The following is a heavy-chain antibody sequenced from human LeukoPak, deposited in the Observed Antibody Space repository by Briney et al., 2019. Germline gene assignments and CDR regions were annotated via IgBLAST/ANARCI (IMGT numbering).Heavy chain of an antibody. J-gene: IGHJ4*02. CDR2: ISSRSSYT. CDR1: GFTFSDYY. CDR3: ARQSFSGDSSGYYGY. D-gene: IGHD3-22*01. V-gene: IGHV3-11*06. Sequence: GGSLGLSCAASGFTFSDYYMSWLRQAPGKGLEGVSYISSRSSYTNYADSVKGRFTISRDNAKNSLYLQMNSLRAEDTAVYYCARQSFSGDSSGYYGYWGQGTLVTVSS.